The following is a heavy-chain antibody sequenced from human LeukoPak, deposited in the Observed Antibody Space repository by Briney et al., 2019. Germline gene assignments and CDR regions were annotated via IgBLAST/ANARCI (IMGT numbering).Heavy chain of an antibody. V-gene: IGHV3-74*01. J-gene: IGHJ4*02. CDR2: IKTDGSIT. Sequence: GGSLRLSCAASGFSFSVYWMHWVRQAPGKGPVWVSRIKTDGSITDYADFVKGRFTISRDNSKNTLYLQMNSLRAEDTAVYYCARGLHFRVYDSSDYYPYWGQGTLVTVSS. D-gene: IGHD3-22*01. CDR1: GFSFSVYW. CDR3: ARGLHFRVYDSSDYYPY.